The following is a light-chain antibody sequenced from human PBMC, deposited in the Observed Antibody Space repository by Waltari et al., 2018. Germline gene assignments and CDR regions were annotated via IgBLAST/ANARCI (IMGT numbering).Light chain of an antibody. CDR3: AAWDDSLNGYV. J-gene: IGLJ1*01. CDR2: SNN. Sequence: QSVLTQPPSASGAPGQRVTIPCSGSSSNIGSNTVNWYQQLPGTAPTLLIYSNNQRPSGVPDRFSASKSGTSASLAISGLQSEDEADYYCAAWDDSLNGYVFGTGTKVSVL. V-gene: IGLV1-44*01. CDR1: SSNIGSNT.